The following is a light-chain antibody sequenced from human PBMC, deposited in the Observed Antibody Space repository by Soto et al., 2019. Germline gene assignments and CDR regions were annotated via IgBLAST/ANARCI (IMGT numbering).Light chain of an antibody. CDR1: QGIRKD. Sequence: AIQMTQSPSSLSASVGDRVTITCRARQGIRKDLAWYQQKPGQAPKLLLYAASSLQGGVPSRFSGSGSGTDFTLTISCLQPEDFATYYCLQDCGYPWTFGQNTQVEIK. J-gene: IGKJ1*01. CDR2: AAS. V-gene: IGKV1-6*01. CDR3: LQDCGYPWT.